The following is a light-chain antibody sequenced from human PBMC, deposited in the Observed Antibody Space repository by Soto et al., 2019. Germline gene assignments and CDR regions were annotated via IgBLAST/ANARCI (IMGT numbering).Light chain of an antibody. V-gene: IGKV1-39*01. CDR2: AAS. J-gene: IGKJ2*01. CDR3: QRSYSAPHT. Sequence: DIQMTQSPSSLSASVGDRVTITCRASQSISSSLNWYHQKPGKAPKLLIYAASSFQSGFPSRFSGSGSGTDFALSISTLQPEDFASYYCQRSYSAPHTLGRGTKLEIK. CDR1: QSISSS.